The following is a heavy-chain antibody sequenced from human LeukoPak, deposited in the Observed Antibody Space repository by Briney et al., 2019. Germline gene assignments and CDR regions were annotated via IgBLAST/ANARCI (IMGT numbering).Heavy chain of an antibody. D-gene: IGHD3-22*01. Sequence: PGGSLRLSCAASGFTFSSYSMNWVRQAPGKGLEWVSYISSSSSYIYYADSVEGRFTISRDNAKNSLYLQMNSLRAEDTAGYYCARDPGYYDSSGYFPAYFQHWGQGTLVTVSS. CDR1: GFTFSSYS. J-gene: IGHJ1*01. V-gene: IGHV3-21*01. CDR2: ISSSSSYI. CDR3: ARDPGYYDSSGYFPAYFQH.